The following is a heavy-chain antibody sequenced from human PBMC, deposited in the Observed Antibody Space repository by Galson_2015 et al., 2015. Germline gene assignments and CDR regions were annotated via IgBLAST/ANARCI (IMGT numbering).Heavy chain of an antibody. CDR1: GGTFSSYA. Sequence: SVKVSCKASGGTFSSYAINWVRQAPGQGLEWVGGIIPIFRTANYAQKFQGRVTITADESTSTAYMDLSSLRSEDTALYYCARAYCSGGSCYSGGQYYYFHMDVWGKGTRSPCP. V-gene: IGHV1-69*13. J-gene: IGHJ6*03. CDR3: ARAYCSGGSCYSGGQYYYFHMDV. CDR2: IIPIFRTA. D-gene: IGHD2-15*01.